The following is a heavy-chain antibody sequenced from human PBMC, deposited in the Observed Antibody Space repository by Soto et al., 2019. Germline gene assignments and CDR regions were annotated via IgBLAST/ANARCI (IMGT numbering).Heavy chain of an antibody. V-gene: IGHV3-53*02. J-gene: IGHJ2*01. CDR1: GFTVSSNY. CDR2: IYSGGST. CDR3: AGPSSGWSAHTGPGYFDL. D-gene: IGHD6-19*01. Sequence: EVQLVETGGGLIQPGGSLRLSCAASGFTVSSNYMSWVRQAPGKGLEWVSVIYSGGSTYYADDVKGRFTISRDNSKNTLYLQMNSLRAEDTAVYYCAGPSSGWSAHTGPGYFDLWGRGTLVTVSS.